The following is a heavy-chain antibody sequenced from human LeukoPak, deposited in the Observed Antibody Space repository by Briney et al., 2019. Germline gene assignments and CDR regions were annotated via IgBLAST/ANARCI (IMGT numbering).Heavy chain of an antibody. CDR3: ARSGDHDAFDI. J-gene: IGHJ3*02. CDR2: TYYMSKWYN. V-gene: IGHV6-1*01. CDR1: GDCVSRYSAA. Sequence: SQTLSLTCAISGDCVSRYSAARSWIRQSPTSGLEWLGRTYYMSKWYNDYAVSVKSRITLNPDTSKNQFSLQLTSVTPEDTAVYYCARSGDHDAFDIWGQGTMVTVSS. D-gene: IGHD4-17*01.